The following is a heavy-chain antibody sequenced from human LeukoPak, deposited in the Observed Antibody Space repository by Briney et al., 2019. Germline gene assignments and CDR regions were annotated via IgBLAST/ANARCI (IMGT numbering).Heavy chain of an antibody. V-gene: IGHV3-23*01. CDR2: ISGSGSTT. J-gene: IGHJ3*01. CDR3: AKDLVRVLTFPNDAFDV. CDR1: GLTFSSYA. D-gene: IGHD4/OR15-4a*01. Sequence: GGSLRLSCAASGLTFSSYAMTWVRQAPGKGLECVSAISGSGSTTYYVDSVKGRFTISRDDSKSTLYLQMNSLRAEDTAIYYCAKDLVRVLTFPNDAFDVWGQGTMVTVSS.